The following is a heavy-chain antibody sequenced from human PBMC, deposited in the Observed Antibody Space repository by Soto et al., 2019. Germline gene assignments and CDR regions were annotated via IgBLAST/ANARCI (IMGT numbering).Heavy chain of an antibody. D-gene: IGHD3-10*01. J-gene: IGHJ4*02. CDR2: INPNSGGT. CDR3: ARAYYGSEYDY. Sequence: ASVRVSCKASGYTFTGYYMHWVRQAPGQGLEWMGWINPNSGGTNYAQKFQGWVTMTRDTSISTAYMELSRLRSDDTAVYYCARAYYGSEYDYWGQGTLVTVSS. V-gene: IGHV1-2*04. CDR1: GYTFTGYY.